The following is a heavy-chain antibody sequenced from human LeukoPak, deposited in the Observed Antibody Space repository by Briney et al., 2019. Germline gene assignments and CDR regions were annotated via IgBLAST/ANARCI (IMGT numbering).Heavy chain of an antibody. V-gene: IGHV3-21*01. CDR2: ITSGSVYM. Sequence: GGSLRLSCAASGFTFVTYTMNWVRQAPGTGLEWASAITSGSVYMYYADSVKGRFTISRDDAKDSLYLQMDSLRAEDTAVYYCARARIAAAGTGAYDIWGQGTMVTVSS. CDR3: ARARIAAAGTGAYDI. J-gene: IGHJ3*02. CDR1: GFTFVTYT. D-gene: IGHD6-13*01.